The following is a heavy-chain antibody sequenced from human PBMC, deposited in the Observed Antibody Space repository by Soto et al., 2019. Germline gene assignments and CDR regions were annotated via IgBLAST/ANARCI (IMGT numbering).Heavy chain of an antibody. Sequence: SPSLTCTVSGGSISSGGYSWTWLRQSPGKGLEWIGYTYQSGSAFYNPSLKSRVTISVDRSKDQFSLNLTSVNAADTAVYYRARDYYGMDVWGQGTTVTVSS. CDR3: ARDYYGMDV. CDR1: GGSISSGGYS. J-gene: IGHJ6*02. V-gene: IGHV4-30-2*06. CDR2: TYQSGSA.